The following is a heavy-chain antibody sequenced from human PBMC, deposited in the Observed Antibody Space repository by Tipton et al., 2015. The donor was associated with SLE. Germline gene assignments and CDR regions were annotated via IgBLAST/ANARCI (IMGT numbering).Heavy chain of an antibody. V-gene: IGHV3-7*01. Sequence: GSLRLSCAASGFTFSTYSMIWVRQAPGKGLEWVANIKEDGGEKYYVDSVKGRFTISRDNAKNSLYLQMNSLRAEDTAVYYCARARITMVRARGAFDIWGQGTMVTVSS. CDR1: GFTFSTYS. J-gene: IGHJ3*02. D-gene: IGHD3-10*01. CDR3: ARARITMVRARGAFDI. CDR2: IKEDGGEK.